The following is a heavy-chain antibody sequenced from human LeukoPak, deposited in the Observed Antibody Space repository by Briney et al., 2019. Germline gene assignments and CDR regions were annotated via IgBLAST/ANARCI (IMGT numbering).Heavy chain of an antibody. CDR1: GFTFSSYA. Sequence: AGSLRLSCAGSGFTFSSYAMSWVRQAPGQGLEWVSVISDSGDYTSYADSVRGRFTISRDNSRNTLYLQMISLRPEDTAVYYCAKDTSIGKYCTNGVCSPFDYWGQGALVAVCS. J-gene: IGHJ4*02. V-gene: IGHV3-23*01. CDR2: ISDSGDYT. CDR3: AKDTSIGKYCTNGVCSPFDY. D-gene: IGHD2-8*01.